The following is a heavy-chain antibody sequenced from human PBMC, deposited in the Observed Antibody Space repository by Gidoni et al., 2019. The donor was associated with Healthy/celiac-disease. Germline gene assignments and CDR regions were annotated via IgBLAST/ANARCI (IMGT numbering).Heavy chain of an antibody. D-gene: IGHD2-2*02. V-gene: IGHV1-18*01. Sequence: QVQLVQSGAEVKKPGASVKVSCKASGYTFTSYGISWVRQPPGQGLEWMGWISAYNGNTNYAQKLQGRVTMTTDTSTSTAYMELRSLRSDDTAVYYCARDSYCSSTSCYNGGYSYGQGFGYWGQGTLVTVSS. CDR2: ISAYNGNT. CDR3: ARDSYCSSTSCYNGGYSYGQGFGY. CDR1: GYTFTSYG. J-gene: IGHJ4*02.